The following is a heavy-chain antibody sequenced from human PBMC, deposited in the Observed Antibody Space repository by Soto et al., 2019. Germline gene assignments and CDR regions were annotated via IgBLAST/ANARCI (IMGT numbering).Heavy chain of an antibody. CDR2: ISDSGST. Sequence: EIQLLESGGGLVQPGGSLRLSCEASGFTFSSYAMSWVRQAPGKGLEWVSTISDSGSTYYADSVKGRFSISRDNSKNTLYLQMNSLRAEDTAVHYCAKVWGENGYCTRTSCLYYFDYWGQGTLVTVSS. J-gene: IGHJ4*02. CDR3: AKVWGENGYCTRTSCLYYFDY. V-gene: IGHV3-23*01. CDR1: GFTFSSYA. D-gene: IGHD2-2*03.